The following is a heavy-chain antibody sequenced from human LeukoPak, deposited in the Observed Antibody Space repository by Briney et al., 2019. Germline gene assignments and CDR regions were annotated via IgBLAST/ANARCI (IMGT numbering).Heavy chain of an antibody. V-gene: IGHV1-2*02. D-gene: IGHD6-19*01. CDR2: INPNSGGT. J-gene: IGHJ6*03. Sequence: ASVKVSCKASGYTFTGYYMHWVRQAPGQGLEWMGWINPNSGGTNYAQKFQGRVTMTRDTSISTAYMELSRLRSDDTAVYYCARVTLAVAGTSYYYYMDVWGKGTTVTVSS. CDR3: ARVTLAVAGTSYYYYMDV. CDR1: GYTFTGYY.